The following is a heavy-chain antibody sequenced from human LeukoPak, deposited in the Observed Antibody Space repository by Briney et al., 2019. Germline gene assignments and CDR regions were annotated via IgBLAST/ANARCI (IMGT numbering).Heavy chain of an antibody. CDR1: GYTFTGYY. J-gene: IGHJ4*02. CDR3: ARDLTDILTGSYYFDY. D-gene: IGHD3-9*01. Sequence: ASVKVSCKASGYTFTGYYMHWVRQAPGQGLEWMGWINPNSGGTNYAQKFQGRVTMTRDTSISTAYMELSGLRSDDTAVYYCARDLTDILTGSYYFDYWGQGTLVTVSS. CDR2: INPNSGGT. V-gene: IGHV1-2*02.